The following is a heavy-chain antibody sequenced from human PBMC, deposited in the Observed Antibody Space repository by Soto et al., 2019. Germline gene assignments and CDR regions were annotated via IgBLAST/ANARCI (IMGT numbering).Heavy chain of an antibody. CDR1: GGTFSSYA. CDR3: ARTHGSSNSLENYNYYYYGMDV. J-gene: IGHJ6*02. D-gene: IGHD2-2*01. CDR2: IIHISGTA. V-gene: IGHV1-69*01. Sequence: QVQLVQSGAEAVQPGSSVKVSCKASGGTFSSYAISWVRQAPGQGLEWMGGIIHISGTANYAQKFQGRVSITADESTSTDYMELSSLRSEDTAVYYCARTHGSSNSLENYNYYYYGMDVWGQGTTVTVSS.